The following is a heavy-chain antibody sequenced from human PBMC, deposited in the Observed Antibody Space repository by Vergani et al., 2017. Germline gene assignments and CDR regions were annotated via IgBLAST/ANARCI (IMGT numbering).Heavy chain of an antibody. CDR3: ARRSYMPAPPTYYSFDF. Sequence: QVHLQESGPGLVKPSETLSLSCTVSGVSISTGGYYWTWIRQRPGKALEWIGFVYDSGNTYYNPSLEGRVSISADPSKNQFSLKLNFVTAADTAVYYCARRSYMPAPPTYYSFDFWGRGTLVTVSS. CDR1: GVSISTGGYY. D-gene: IGHD2-2*01. V-gene: IGHV4-31*03. CDR2: VYDSGNT. J-gene: IGHJ4*02.